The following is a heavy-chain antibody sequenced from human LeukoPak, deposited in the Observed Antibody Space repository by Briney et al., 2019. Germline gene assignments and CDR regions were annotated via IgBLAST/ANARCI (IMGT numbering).Heavy chain of an antibody. V-gene: IGHV1-69*05. J-gene: IGHJ6*03. CDR1: GGTFGSYA. CDR3: ARVITGTKGYYYYYMDV. CDR2: IIPIFGTA. Sequence: GSSVKVSCKASGGTFGSYAISWVRQAPGQGLEWMGGIIPIFGTANYAQKFQGRVTITTDESTSTAYMELSSLRSEDTAVYYCARVITGTKGYYYYYMDVWGKGTTVTVSS. D-gene: IGHD1-7*01.